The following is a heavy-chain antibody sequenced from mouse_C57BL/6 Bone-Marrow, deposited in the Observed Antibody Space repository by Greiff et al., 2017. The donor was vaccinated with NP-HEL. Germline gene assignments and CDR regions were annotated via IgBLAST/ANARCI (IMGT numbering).Heavy chain of an antibody. V-gene: IGHV1-69*01. CDR1: GYTFTSYW. CDR2: IDPSDSYT. J-gene: IGHJ3*01. Sequence: QVQLQQPGAELVMPGASVKLSCKASGYTFTSYWMHWVKQRPGQGLEWIGEIDPSDSYTNYNQKFKGKSTLTVDKSSSTAYMQLSSLTSENSAVYYCARSKGAYWGQGTLVTVSA. CDR3: ARSKGAY.